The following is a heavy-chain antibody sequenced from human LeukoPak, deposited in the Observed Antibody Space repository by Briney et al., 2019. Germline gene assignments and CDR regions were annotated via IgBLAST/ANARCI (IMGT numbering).Heavy chain of an antibody. CDR3: AKMRGYYDSSGYYYLTYYFDY. V-gene: IGHV3-23*01. J-gene: IGHJ4*02. D-gene: IGHD3-22*01. CDR2: ISGSGGST. Sequence: PSETLSLTCTVSGGSIRSSYYYWGWIRQPPGKGLEWVSAISGSGGSTYYADSVKGRFTISRDNSKNTLYLQMNSLRAEDTAVYYCAKMRGYYDSSGYYYLTYYFDYWGQGTLVTVSS. CDR1: GGSIRSSYYY.